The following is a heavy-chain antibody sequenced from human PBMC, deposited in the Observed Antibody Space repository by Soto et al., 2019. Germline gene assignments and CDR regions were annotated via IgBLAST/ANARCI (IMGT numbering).Heavy chain of an antibody. D-gene: IGHD6-19*01. Sequence: QVQLVQSGAEVKKPGASVKVSCKASDYTFTSYGISWVRQAPGQGLDWMGWNSAYNGNTKYAQKFQGRVTMTTDPSTSTAYMELRSTRSDDTAVYYCARYLAVALIDYWGQGTLVTVSS. CDR2: NSAYNGNT. J-gene: IGHJ4*02. CDR3: ARYLAVALIDY. CDR1: DYTFTSYG. V-gene: IGHV1-18*01.